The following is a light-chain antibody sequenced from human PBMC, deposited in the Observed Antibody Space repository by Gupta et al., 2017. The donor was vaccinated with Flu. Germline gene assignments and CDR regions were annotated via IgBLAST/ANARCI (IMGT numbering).Light chain of an antibody. CDR1: QRISSS. Sequence: PSSLSASVGDRVTISCRASQRISSSLNWYQQKPGKAPKLLISGAPSLQTGDPSRFRGTGSGTDFTLTISRVQPEDFATYYCQQSVSAPRTFGGGTKVEIK. CDR2: GAP. V-gene: IGKV1-39*01. J-gene: IGKJ4*01. CDR3: QQSVSAPRT.